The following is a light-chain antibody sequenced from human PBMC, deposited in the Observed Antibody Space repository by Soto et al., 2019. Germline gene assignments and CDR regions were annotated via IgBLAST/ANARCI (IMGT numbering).Light chain of an antibody. J-gene: IGKJ4*01. CDR1: QSVSSY. CDR3: QQRSNWLT. V-gene: IGKV3-11*01. Sequence: EIVLTQSPATLSLSPGERATLSCRASQSVSSYLAWYQQKPGQAPRLLIYDASSRATGIPARFSSSGSGTAFTLTIISLEPEDFAVYYCQQRSNWLTFGGGTKVEIK. CDR2: DAS.